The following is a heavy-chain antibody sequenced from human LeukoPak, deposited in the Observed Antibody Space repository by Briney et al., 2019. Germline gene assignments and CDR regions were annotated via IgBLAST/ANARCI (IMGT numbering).Heavy chain of an antibody. D-gene: IGHD6-13*01. CDR2: ISVSGYST. Sequence: GGSLRLSCAASGFTFSSYAMIWVRQAPGKGLKWVSSISVSGYSTYYADSVKGRFTISRDNSKNTLYLQMNSLRAEDTAVYYCAKDQSSSLPKTYYFDYWGQGTLVTVSS. CDR3: AKDQSSSLPKTYYFDY. J-gene: IGHJ4*02. V-gene: IGHV3-23*01. CDR1: GFTFSSYA.